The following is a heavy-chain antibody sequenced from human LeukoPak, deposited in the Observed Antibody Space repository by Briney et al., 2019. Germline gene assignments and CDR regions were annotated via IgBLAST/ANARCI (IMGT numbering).Heavy chain of an antibody. D-gene: IGHD4-17*01. Sequence: SETLSLTCTVSGGSVSSGGFYWSWIRQHPGKGLEWIGYIHYSGDTYYNPSLRSRVTISVDTSKNQFSLKVNSVTAADTAAYYCASYYGDYAVFDYWGQGALVTVSS. CDR2: IHYSGDT. CDR1: GGSVSSGGFY. J-gene: IGHJ4*02. V-gene: IGHV4-31*03. CDR3: ASYYGDYAVFDY.